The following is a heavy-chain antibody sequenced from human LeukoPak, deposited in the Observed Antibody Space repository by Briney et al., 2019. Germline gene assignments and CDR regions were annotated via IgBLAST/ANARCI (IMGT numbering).Heavy chain of an antibody. CDR2: IIPIFGTA. CDR1: GGTFSSYA. CDR3: ARVYGSGSSLPNDY. Sequence: GASVKVSCKASGGTFSSYAIIWVRQAPGQGLEWMGRIIPIFGTANYAQKFQGRVTITADKSTSTAYMELSSLRSEDTAVYYCARVYGSGSSLPNDYWGQGTLVTVSS. J-gene: IGHJ4*02. D-gene: IGHD3-10*01. V-gene: IGHV1-69*06.